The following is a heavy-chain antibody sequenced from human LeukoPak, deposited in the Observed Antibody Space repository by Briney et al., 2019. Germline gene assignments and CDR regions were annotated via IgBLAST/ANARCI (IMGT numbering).Heavy chain of an antibody. J-gene: IGHJ3*02. D-gene: IGHD6-6*01. V-gene: IGHV4-59*01. CDR2: IYYSGST. CDR3: ARGSIAARNDAFDI. Sequence: TSETLSLTCTVSGGSISSYYWSWIRQPPGKGLEWIAYIYYSGSTNYNPSLKSRVTISVDTSKNQFSLKLSSVTAADTPVYYCARGSIAARNDAFDIWGQGTMVTVSS. CDR1: GGSISSYY.